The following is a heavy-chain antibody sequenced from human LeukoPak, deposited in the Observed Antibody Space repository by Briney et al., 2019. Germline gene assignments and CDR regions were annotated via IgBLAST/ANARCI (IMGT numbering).Heavy chain of an antibody. Sequence: SETLSLTCAVYGGSFSGYYWSWIRQPPGKGLEWIGEINHSGSTSYNPSLKSRVTISVDTSKNQFSLKLSSVTAADTAVYYCARHPIGGYGDYFSRFDYWGQGTLVTVSS. V-gene: IGHV4-34*01. CDR2: INHSGST. D-gene: IGHD4-17*01. CDR1: GGSFSGYY. J-gene: IGHJ4*02. CDR3: ARHPIGGYGDYFSRFDY.